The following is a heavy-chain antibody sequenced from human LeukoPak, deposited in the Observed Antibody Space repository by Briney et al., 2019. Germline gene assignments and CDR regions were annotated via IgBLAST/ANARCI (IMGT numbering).Heavy chain of an antibody. V-gene: IGHV3-7*01. CDR1: GFTFSRNW. CDR2: IKQDGSEK. CDR3: ARVAAAGKEYNWFDP. J-gene: IGHJ5*02. D-gene: IGHD6-13*01. Sequence: GGSLRLSCAASGFTFSRNWMSWVRQAPGRGLECVANIKQDGSEKYYVDSVKGRFTISRDNAKNSLYLQMNSLRAEDTAVYYCARVAAAGKEYNWFDPWGQGTLVTVSS.